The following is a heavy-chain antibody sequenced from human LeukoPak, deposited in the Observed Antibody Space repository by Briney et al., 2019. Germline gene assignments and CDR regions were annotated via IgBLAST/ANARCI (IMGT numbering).Heavy chain of an antibody. D-gene: IGHD5-24*01. CDR1: GYTFTSYY. CDR2: TNPSDGDT. Sequence: ASVKVSCKASGYTFTSYYMHWLRQAPGQGLECMGITNPSDGDTNYAQRFRGRVTMTRDTSTSTVYMELSSLRSEDTAVYYCARGGYNSKFDNWGQGTLVTVSS. CDR3: ARGGYNSKFDN. J-gene: IGHJ4*02. V-gene: IGHV1-46*01.